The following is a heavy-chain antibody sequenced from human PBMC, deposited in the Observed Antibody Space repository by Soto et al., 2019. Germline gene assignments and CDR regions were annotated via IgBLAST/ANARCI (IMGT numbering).Heavy chain of an antibody. J-gene: IGHJ6*02. V-gene: IGHV4-34*01. D-gene: IGHD2-15*01. CDR1: GGSFSDYS. CDR3: ARGRTNPHCSGGSCYRPSYYYYYDMDV. CDR2: INHSGGT. Sequence: PSETLSLTCAVYGGSFSDYSWSWIRQPPGKGLEWIGEINHSGGTNYNPSLKSRVTISVDTSKNQFSLKLSSVTAADTAVLYCARGRTNPHCSGGSCYRPSYYYYYDMDVWGQGTTVTVSS.